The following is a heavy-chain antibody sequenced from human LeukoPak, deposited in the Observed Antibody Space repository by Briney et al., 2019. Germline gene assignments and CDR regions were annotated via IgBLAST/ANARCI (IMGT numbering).Heavy chain of an antibody. CDR1: GFPLSTYE. CDR2: LSSCRGTL. J-gene: IGHJ3*02. V-gene: IGHV3-48*03. Sequence: GESLTLSCSASGFPLSTYEMHWFRQPPGRGLEWVSYLSSCRGTLQYAPEVRGRFTISSDNAQNSLYLKTDSVRADDTAVYYCARGALLNAFDIWGQGTMVTVSS. CDR3: ARGALLNAFDI. D-gene: IGHD1-26*01.